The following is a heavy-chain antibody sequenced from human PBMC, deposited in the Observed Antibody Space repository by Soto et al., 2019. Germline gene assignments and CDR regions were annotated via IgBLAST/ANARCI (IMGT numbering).Heavy chain of an antibody. CDR3: AREKREGARILEWTSSYYYYCGLDV. CDR1: GGSISSGDYY. D-gene: IGHD3-3*01. Sequence: HVQLQESGPGLVKPSQTLSLTCTVSGGSISSGDYYWSWIRQPPGKGLEWIGYIYYSGSTYYNPSLKSRVNTSLDTSKNQCSRKLNSVTAADTAVYYCAREKREGARILEWTSSYYYYCGLDVWGQVTTVTVSS. V-gene: IGHV4-30-4*01. CDR2: IYYSGST. J-gene: IGHJ6*02.